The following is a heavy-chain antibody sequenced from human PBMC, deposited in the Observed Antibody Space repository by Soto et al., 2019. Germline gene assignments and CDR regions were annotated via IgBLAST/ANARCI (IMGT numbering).Heavy chain of an antibody. J-gene: IGHJ4*02. Sequence: GSLRLSCASSWFNVNSDYMNWVRQTPGKGLEWVASIYSGETTYYADSVRGRFTISSDKSKNTLYFQLSSLRIEDTAVYYCTRDGRGLGRLSLFEYWGQGVLVTVSS. D-gene: IGHD2-21*02. CDR3: TRDGRGLGRLSLFEY. CDR1: WFNVNSDY. CDR2: IYSGETT. V-gene: IGHV3-53*01.